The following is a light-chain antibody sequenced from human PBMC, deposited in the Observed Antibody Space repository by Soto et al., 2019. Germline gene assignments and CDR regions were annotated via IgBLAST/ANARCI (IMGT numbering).Light chain of an antibody. CDR3: QQYNSYSQT. CDR1: QSISSW. Sequence: DIQMTQSPSTLSASVGARVTIPCRASQSISSWLAWYQQKPGKAPKLLIYDASSLASGVPSRFSGSGSGTEFTLTISSLQPDDFATYYCQQYNSYSQTFGQGTKVDIK. V-gene: IGKV1-5*01. CDR2: DAS. J-gene: IGKJ1*01.